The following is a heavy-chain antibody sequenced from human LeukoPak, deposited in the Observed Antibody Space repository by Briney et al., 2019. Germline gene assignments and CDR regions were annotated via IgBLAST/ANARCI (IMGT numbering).Heavy chain of an antibody. V-gene: IGHV1-69*13. CDR2: IIPIFGTA. D-gene: IGHD6-13*01. J-gene: IGHJ4*02. CDR1: GGTFSSYA. Sequence: ASVKVSCKASGGTFSSYAISWVRQAPGQGLEWMGGIIPIFGTANYAQKFQGRVTITADESTSTAYMELSSLRSEDTAVYYCARDSGNIAAAGIFDYWGQGTLVTVSS. CDR3: ARDSGNIAAAGIFDY.